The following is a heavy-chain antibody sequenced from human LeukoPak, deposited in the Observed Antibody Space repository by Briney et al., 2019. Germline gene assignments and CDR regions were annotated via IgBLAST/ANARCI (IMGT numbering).Heavy chain of an antibody. V-gene: IGHV3-7*01. CDR1: GFTFSSYW. D-gene: IGHD6-19*01. CDR2: IKQDGSEK. CDR3: AGELGYSSGWSNFDY. Sequence: GGSLRLSCAASGFTFSSYWMSWVRQAPGKGLEWVANIKQDGSEKYYVDSVKGRFTISRANAKNSLYLQMNSLRAEDTAVYYCAGELGYSSGWSNFDYWGQGTLVTVSS. J-gene: IGHJ4*02.